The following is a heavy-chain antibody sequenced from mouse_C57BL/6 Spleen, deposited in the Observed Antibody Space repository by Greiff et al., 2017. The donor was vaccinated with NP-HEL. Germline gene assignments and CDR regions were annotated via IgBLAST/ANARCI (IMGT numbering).Heavy chain of an antibody. V-gene: IGHV1-80*01. J-gene: IGHJ1*03. CDR2: IYPGAGAT. CDR1: GYAFSSYW. Sequence: VQLQQSGAELVKPGASVKISCKASGYAFSSYWMNWVKQRPGKGLEWIGQIYPGAGATNYNGKFKGKATLTADKSSSTAYMQLSSLTSEDSAVYFCARGDYGSSHWYFDVWGTGTTVTVSS. CDR3: ARGDYGSSHWYFDV. D-gene: IGHD1-1*01.